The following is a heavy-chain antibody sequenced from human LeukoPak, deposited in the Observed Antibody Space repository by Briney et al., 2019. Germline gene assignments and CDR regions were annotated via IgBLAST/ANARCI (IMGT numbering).Heavy chain of an antibody. CDR3: ARDSVDLEWLPDY. CDR1: GFAFSSYS. Sequence: GGSLRLSCAASGFAFSSYSMNWVRQAPGKGLEWVSSISSSSSYIYYADSVKGRFTISRDNAKNSLYLQMNSLRAEDTAVYYCARDSVDLEWLPDYWGQGTLVTVSS. D-gene: IGHD3-3*01. CDR2: ISSSSSYI. V-gene: IGHV3-21*01. J-gene: IGHJ4*02.